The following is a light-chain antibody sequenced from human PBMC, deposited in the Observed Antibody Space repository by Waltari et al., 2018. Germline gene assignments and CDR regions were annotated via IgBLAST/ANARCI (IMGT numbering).Light chain of an antibody. CDR3: SSFTSSSVYV. J-gene: IGLJ1*01. CDR2: EVS. CDR1: SSDVGGFNY. Sequence: QSALTQPASVSGSPGQSITISCTGTSSDVGGFNYVSWYQQHPGKAPKLMIYEVSNRPSGFSSRFSGSKSGNTASLTISGLQAEDESDYYCSSFTSSSVYVFGTGTKVTVL. V-gene: IGLV2-14*01.